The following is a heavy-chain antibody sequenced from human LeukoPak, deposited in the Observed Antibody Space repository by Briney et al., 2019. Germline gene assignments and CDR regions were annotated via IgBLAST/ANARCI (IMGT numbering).Heavy chain of an antibody. D-gene: IGHD6-19*01. CDR1: GFTFSSYE. V-gene: IGHV3-48*03. Sequence: GGSLRLSCAASGFTFSSYEMNWVRQAPGKGLEWVSYISSSGSTIYYADSVKGRFTISRDNAKNSLYLQMNSLRAEDTAVYYCAGDKTTSGWYEFDYWGQGTLVTVSS. CDR3: AGDKTTSGWYEFDY. CDR2: ISSSGSTI. J-gene: IGHJ4*02.